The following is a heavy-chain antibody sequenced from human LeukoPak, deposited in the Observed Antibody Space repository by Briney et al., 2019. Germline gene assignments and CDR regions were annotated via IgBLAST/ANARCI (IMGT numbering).Heavy chain of an antibody. J-gene: IGHJ4*02. CDR1: GFTFNNSA. CDR3: AKAHVPTMIRGVVSSD. CDR2: ISPSGGVT. D-gene: IGHD3-10*01. V-gene: IGHV3-23*01. Sequence: PGGSLRLSCAASGFTFNNSAMSWVRQAPGKGLEWVSTISPSGGVTFYSDSVRGRFTISRDYSKDTLFLQMNSLRAEDTALYYCAKAHVPTMIRGVVSSDWGQGTLVTVSS.